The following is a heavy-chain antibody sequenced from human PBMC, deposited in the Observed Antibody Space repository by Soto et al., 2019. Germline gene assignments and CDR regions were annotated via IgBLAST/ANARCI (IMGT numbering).Heavy chain of an antibody. CDR1: GFTFRSYA. CDR2: ISGSGGST. J-gene: IGHJ6*02. D-gene: IGHD3-3*01. V-gene: IGHV3-23*01. Sequence: LRLSCAASGFTFRSYAMSWVRQAPGKGLEWVSAISGSGGSTYYADSVKGRFTISRDNSKNTLYLQMNSLRAEDTAVYYCAKRIFGVVIIRDYGMDVWGQGTTVTVSS. CDR3: AKRIFGVVIIRDYGMDV.